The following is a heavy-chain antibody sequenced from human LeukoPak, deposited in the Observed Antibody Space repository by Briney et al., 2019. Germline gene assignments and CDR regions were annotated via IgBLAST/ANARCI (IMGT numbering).Heavy chain of an antibody. J-gene: IGHJ5*02. CDR3: ARDGPVVVVPAATHWFDP. Sequence: SETLSLTCTVSGGSISSGSYYWSWIRQPAGTGLEWIGRIYTSGSTNYNPSLKSRVTISVDTSKNQFSLKLSSVTAADTAVYYCARDGPVVVVPAATHWFDPWGQGTLVTVSS. CDR1: GGSISSGSYY. V-gene: IGHV4-61*02. D-gene: IGHD2-2*01. CDR2: IYTSGST.